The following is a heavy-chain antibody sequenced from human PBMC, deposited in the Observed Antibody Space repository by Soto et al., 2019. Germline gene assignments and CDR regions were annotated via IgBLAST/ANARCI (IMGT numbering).Heavy chain of an antibody. D-gene: IGHD5-18*01. V-gene: IGHV1-46*03. J-gene: IGHJ5*02. CDR2: INPSGGST. CDR3: ARVYPSDTRYGYVGNNWFDP. Sequence: ASVKVSCKASGYTSTSYYIHWVRQAPGQGLEWMGIINPSGGSTSYAQKFQGRVTMTRDTSTSTVYMELSSLRSEDTAVYYCARVYPSDTRYGYVGNNWFDPWGQGTLVTVSS. CDR1: GYTSTSYY.